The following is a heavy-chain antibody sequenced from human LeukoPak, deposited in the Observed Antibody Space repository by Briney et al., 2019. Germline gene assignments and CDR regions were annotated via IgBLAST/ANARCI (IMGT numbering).Heavy chain of an antibody. V-gene: IGHV4-39*07. CDR2: IYYSGST. CDR3: AEGATYDYFDY. Sequence: PSETLSLTCTVSCGSISSSSYYWGWIRQPPGKGLEWIGSIYYSGSTWSSLKSRVTISIDTSKNKFSLKLSSVTAADTAVYYCAEGATYDYFDYWGQGTLVTVSS. D-gene: IGHD1-26*01. CDR1: CGSISSSSYY. J-gene: IGHJ4*02.